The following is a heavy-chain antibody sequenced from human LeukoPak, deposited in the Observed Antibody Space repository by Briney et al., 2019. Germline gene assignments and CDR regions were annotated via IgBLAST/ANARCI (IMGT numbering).Heavy chain of an antibody. CDR1: GFTFSSYA. CDR3: AKGDHVVVITPYYFDY. CDR2: ISGSGGST. J-gene: IGHJ4*02. V-gene: IGHV3-23*01. Sequence: GSLRLSCAASGFTFSSYAMSWVRQAPGKGLEWVSAISGSGGSTYYADSVKGRFTISRDNSKNTLYLQMNSLRAEDTAVYYCAKGDHVVVITPYYFDYWGQGTLVTVSS. D-gene: IGHD3-22*01.